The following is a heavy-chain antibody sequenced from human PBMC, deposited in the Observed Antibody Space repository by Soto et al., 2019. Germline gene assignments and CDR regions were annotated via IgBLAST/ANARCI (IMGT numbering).Heavy chain of an antibody. CDR2: INPSGGST. D-gene: IGHD3-10*01. CDR3: ARASYYYGSGSYRYFDY. J-gene: IGHJ4*02. V-gene: IGHV1-46*01. Sequence: ASVKVSCKASGYTFTSYYMHWVRQAPGQGLEWMGIINPSGGSTSYAQKFQGRVTMTRDTSTSTVYMELSSLRSEDTAVYYCARASYYYGSGSYRYFDYWGQGTLVTVSS. CDR1: GYTFTSYY.